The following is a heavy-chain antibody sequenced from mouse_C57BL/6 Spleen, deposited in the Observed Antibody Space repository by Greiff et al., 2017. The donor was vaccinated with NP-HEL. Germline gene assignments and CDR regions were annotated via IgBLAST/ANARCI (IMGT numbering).Heavy chain of an antibody. J-gene: IGHJ1*03. D-gene: IGHD2-12*01. CDR3: AREDSPHWYFDV. Sequence: VQLQQPGAELVKPGASVKMSCKASGYTFTSYWITWVKQRPGQGLEWIGDIYPGSGSTNYNEKFKSKATLTVDTSSSTAYMQLSSLTSEDSAVYYCAREDSPHWYFDVWGTGTTVTVSS. CDR1: GYTFTSYW. CDR2: IYPGSGST. V-gene: IGHV1-55*01.